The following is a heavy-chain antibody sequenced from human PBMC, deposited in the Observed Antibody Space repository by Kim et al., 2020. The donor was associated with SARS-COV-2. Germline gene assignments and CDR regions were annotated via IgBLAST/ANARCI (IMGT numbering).Heavy chain of an antibody. D-gene: IGHD3-22*01. CDR2: INHSGST. CDR3: KGDSSGLDY. Sequence: SETLSLTCAVYGGSFCGYYWSWIRQPPGKGLEWIGEINHSGSTNYNPSLKSRVTISVDTSKNQFSLKLSSVTAADTAVYYCKGDSSGLDYWGQGTLVTVS. CDR1: GGSFCGYY. J-gene: IGHJ4*02. V-gene: IGHV4-34*01.